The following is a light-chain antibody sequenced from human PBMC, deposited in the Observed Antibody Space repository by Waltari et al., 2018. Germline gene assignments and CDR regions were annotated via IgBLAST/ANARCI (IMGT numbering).Light chain of an antibody. Sequence: DIQMTQSPSSLSASVGDTITITCRSSQSISTFLNWFQQKPGNSPKLLIFAASNLHSGVLSRFSGSGSETDFTLSISSLQPEDFATYFCHQSFTTPETFGQGTRLEFK. CDR1: QSISTF. CDR3: HQSFTTPET. CDR2: AAS. V-gene: IGKV1-39*01. J-gene: IGKJ5*01.